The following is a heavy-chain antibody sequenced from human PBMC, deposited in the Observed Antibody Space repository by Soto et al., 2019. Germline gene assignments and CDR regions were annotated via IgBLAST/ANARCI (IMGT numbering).Heavy chain of an antibody. D-gene: IGHD6-19*01. CDR3: ASSGGWTPHSFDP. J-gene: IGHJ5*02. Sequence: GGSLRLSCAASGFTFDNYAMHWVRQAPGKGLEWVSGISWNSNTIAYADSVKGRFTISRDNAKNSLYLQMNSLRAEDTAVYYCASSGGWTPHSFDPWGQGTLVTVSS. V-gene: IGHV3-9*01. CDR1: GFTFDNYA. CDR2: ISWNSNTI.